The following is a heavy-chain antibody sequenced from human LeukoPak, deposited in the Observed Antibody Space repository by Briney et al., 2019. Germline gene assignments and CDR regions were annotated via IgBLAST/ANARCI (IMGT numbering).Heavy chain of an antibody. V-gene: IGHV1-69*04. CDR1: GGTFSSYA. CDR3: ARDPGYCSSTSCYDNWFDP. D-gene: IGHD2-2*01. CDR2: IIPIFGIA. J-gene: IGHJ5*02. Sequence: ASVKASCKASGGTFSSYAISWVRQAPGQGLEWMGRIIPIFGIANYAQKFRGRVTITADKSTSTAYMELSSLRSEDTAVYYCARDPGYCSSTSCYDNWFDPWGQGTLVTVSS.